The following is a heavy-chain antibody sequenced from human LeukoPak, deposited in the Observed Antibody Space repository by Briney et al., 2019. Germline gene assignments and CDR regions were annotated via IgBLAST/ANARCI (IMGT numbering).Heavy chain of an antibody. D-gene: IGHD3-10*01. CDR3: ARVSGPGMNEYYHL. Sequence: PGGSLRLSCAASGITFSGAWMHWVRRAPGKGLVWVSRINDDGSFRRYANSVKGRFTISRDNAKNTLFLQMDSLRAEDTAVYYCARVSGPGMNEYYHLWGQGTLVTVSS. J-gene: IGHJ1*01. CDR2: INDDGSFR. CDR1: GITFSGAW. V-gene: IGHV3-74*01.